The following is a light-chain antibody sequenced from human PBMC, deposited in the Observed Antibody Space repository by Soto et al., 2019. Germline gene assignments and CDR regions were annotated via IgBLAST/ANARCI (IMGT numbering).Light chain of an antibody. Sequence: YGLTQPPSVLVAPGQTTKVLCGGKHMARKSVPWYQQTAGQAPQVVVFHDSDRRSGSPDRCSGSKFGTTATLTISRVEAGDEADYYGQVWDRSSDVIFGGGTK. CDR1: HMARKS. CDR3: QVWDRSSDVI. J-gene: IGLJ2*01. V-gene: IGLV3-21*02. CDR2: HDS.